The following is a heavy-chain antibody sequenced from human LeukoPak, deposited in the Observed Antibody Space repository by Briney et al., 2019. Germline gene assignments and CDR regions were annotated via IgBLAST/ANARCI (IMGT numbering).Heavy chain of an antibody. CDR1: GVSISSGDYY. CDR2: IYTNENP. V-gene: IGHV4-30-4*01. CDR3: AREEGYGDYDN. J-gene: IGHJ4*02. Sequence: TLSLTCTVSGVSISSGDYYWSWLRPPPGKGLGCNGYIYTNENPTYNPSLKSPVTTSVDPSNNQFSLKLSSVTAADTAVYYCAREEGYGDYDNWGQGTLVTVSS. D-gene: IGHD4-17*01.